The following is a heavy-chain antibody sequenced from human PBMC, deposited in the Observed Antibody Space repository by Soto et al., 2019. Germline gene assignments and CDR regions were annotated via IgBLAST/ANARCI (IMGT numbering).Heavy chain of an antibody. CDR2: ISSSGSTI. V-gene: IGHV3-48*03. CDR3: ARDSSSLFDY. CDR1: GFTFSSYE. Sequence: GGSLRLSCAASGFTFSSYEMNWVRQAPGKGLEWVSYISSSGSTIYYADSVKGRFAISRDNAKNSLYLQMNSLRAEDTAVYYCARDSSSLFDYWGQGTLVTVSS. D-gene: IGHD6-13*01. J-gene: IGHJ4*02.